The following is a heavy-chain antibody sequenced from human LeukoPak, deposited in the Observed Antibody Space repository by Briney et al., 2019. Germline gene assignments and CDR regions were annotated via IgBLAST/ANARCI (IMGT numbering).Heavy chain of an antibody. J-gene: IGHJ4*02. D-gene: IGHD6-13*01. CDR3: ARCEAAAGRELYYFDY. CDR1: GGSISSSSYY. V-gene: IGHV4-39*01. Sequence: SETLSLTCTVSGGSISSSSYYWGWIRQPPGKGLEWIGSIYYSGSTYYNPSLKSRVTISVDTSKNQFSLKLSSVTAADTAVYYCARCEAAAGRELYYFDYWGQGTLVTVSS. CDR2: IYYSGST.